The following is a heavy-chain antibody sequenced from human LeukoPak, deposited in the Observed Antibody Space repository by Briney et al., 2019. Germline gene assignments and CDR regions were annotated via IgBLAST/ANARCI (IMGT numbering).Heavy chain of an antibody. CDR2: INPSGGST. V-gene: IGHV1-46*01. D-gene: IGHD3-10*01. CDR1: GYTFTSYY. Sequence: ASVKVSCKASGYTFTSYYMHWVRQAPGQGLEWMGIINPSGGSTSYAQKFQGRVTMTRDTSTSTVYMELSSLRSEDTAVYYCAREMYYYGSGRHNEFDPWGQGTLVTVSS. J-gene: IGHJ5*02. CDR3: AREMYYYGSGRHNEFDP.